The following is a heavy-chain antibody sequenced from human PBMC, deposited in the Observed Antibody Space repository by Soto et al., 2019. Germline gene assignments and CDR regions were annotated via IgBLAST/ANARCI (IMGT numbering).Heavy chain of an antibody. D-gene: IGHD2-15*01. CDR3: AKEVHCGGGSCAWSEGFDY. V-gene: IGHV3-30*18. J-gene: IGHJ4*02. CDR1: GFIFSSYG. CDR2: ISYEGSHT. Sequence: QVQLVESGGGVVQPGRSLRLSCAASGFIFSSYGMHWVRQAPGKGLEWVAVISYEGSHTYYADSVKGRFTITRDNSKNTLYLQLSCLSPEDPAVYYGAKEVHCGGGSCAWSEGFDYWGQGTLLTVSS.